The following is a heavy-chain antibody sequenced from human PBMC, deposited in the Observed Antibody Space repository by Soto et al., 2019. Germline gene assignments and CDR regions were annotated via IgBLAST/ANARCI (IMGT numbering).Heavy chain of an antibody. V-gene: IGHV3-53*01. J-gene: IGHJ5*02. CDR1: GFTVSSNY. CDR3: ASVKDSSGDYFDP. D-gene: IGHD3-22*01. Sequence: GGSLRLSCAASGFTVSSNYMSWVRQAPGKGLEWVSVIYSGGSTYYADSVKGRFTISRDNSKNTLYLQMNSLRAEDTAVYYCASVKDSSGDYFDPWGQRTLVSVSS. CDR2: IYSGGST.